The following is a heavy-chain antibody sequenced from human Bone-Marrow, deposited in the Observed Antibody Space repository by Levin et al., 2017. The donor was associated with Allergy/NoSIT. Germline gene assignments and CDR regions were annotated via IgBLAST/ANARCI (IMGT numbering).Heavy chain of an antibody. J-gene: IGHJ6*02. D-gene: IGHD6-13*01. V-gene: IGHV3-7*01. CDR2: IKQDGSEK. CDR3: ARDPVAAAGTGGGSVGMDG. Sequence: GGSLRLSCAASGFTFSYYWMTWVRQAPGKGLEWVANIKQDGSEKYYVDSVKGRFTISRDNAKKSLYLQMNSLRVEDTAVYYCARDPVAAAGTGGGSVGMDGWGQGTAVTVSS. CDR1: GFTFSYYW.